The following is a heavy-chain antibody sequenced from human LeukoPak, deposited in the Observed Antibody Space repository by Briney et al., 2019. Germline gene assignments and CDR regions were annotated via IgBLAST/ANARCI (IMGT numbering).Heavy chain of an antibody. D-gene: IGHD3-10*01. Sequence: ASVKVSCEASGGTFSSYAISWVRQAPGQGLEWMGGIIPIFGTANYAQKFQGRVTITADESTSTAYMELSSLRSEDTAVYYCARDHPRRYGSGSYPLDYWGQGTLVTVSS. V-gene: IGHV1-69*01. CDR2: IIPIFGTA. J-gene: IGHJ4*02. CDR1: GGTFSSYA. CDR3: ARDHPRRYGSGSYPLDY.